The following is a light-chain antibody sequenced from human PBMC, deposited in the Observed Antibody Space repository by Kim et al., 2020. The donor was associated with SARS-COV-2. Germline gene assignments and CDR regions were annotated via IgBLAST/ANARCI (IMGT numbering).Light chain of an antibody. Sequence: EIVMTQSPATLSVSPGDRATLSCRASQSVSSNLAWYQQKPGQAPRLLIYGASTRATGIPARFSGSGSGTEFTLTISSLQSEDFALYYCQQYNNWPPPYTFGQGTKLEI. V-gene: IGKV3-15*01. CDR1: QSVSSN. J-gene: IGKJ2*01. CDR2: GAS. CDR3: QQYNNWPPPYT.